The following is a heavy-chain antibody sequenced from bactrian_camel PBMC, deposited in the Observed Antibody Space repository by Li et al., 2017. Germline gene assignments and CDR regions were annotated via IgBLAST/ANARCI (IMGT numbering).Heavy chain of an antibody. Sequence: HVQLVESGGGSVQAGGSLRLACKYKYWPTTRKCMAWFRQVPGKERQGVAAITSDGTRTLYADSVKGRFTISQDNARSTLYLQMNSLKPEDTATYYCAADGWGRPLQKEEYRYWGQGTQVTVS. CDR2: ITSDGTRT. J-gene: IGHJ4*01. CDR3: AADGWGRPLQKEEYRY. CDR1: YWPTTRKC. D-gene: IGHD2*01. V-gene: IGHV3-3*01.